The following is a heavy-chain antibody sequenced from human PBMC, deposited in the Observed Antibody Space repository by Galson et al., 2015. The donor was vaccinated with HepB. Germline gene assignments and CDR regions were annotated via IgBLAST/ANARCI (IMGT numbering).Heavy chain of an antibody. CDR2: ISGFNGDI. CDR3: ARDRPDDSGTYYNSYYYAMDV. J-gene: IGHJ6*02. CDR1: GYTFTSYG. D-gene: IGHD3-10*01. Sequence: SVKVSCKASGYTFTSYGVSWVRQAPGQGLEWMGWISGFNGDINHAQKFQGRVTLTTDTSTSTAYLELRSLRSDDTAVYFCARDRPDDSGTYYNSYYYAMDVWGQGTTVTVSS. V-gene: IGHV1-18*01.